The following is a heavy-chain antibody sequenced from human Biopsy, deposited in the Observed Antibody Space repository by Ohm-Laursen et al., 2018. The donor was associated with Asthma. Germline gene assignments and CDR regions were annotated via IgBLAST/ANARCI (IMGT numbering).Heavy chain of an antibody. Sequence: GASVKVSCKASGDSLGSFLNYAISWVRQAPGQGLEWMGWISGYNGDTKFAQNVKGRLSLTTDTSTSTAYMELRSLTSDDTAVYYCVRDKVVVVPGSKGPTDWFDPWGQGTLVTVSS. D-gene: IGHD2-15*01. CDR2: ISGYNGDT. CDR3: VRDKVVVVPGSKGPTDWFDP. V-gene: IGHV1-18*01. CDR1: GDSLGSFLNYA. J-gene: IGHJ5*02.